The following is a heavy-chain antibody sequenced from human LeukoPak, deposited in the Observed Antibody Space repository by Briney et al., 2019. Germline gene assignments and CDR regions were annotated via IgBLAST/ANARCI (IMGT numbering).Heavy chain of an antibody. V-gene: IGHV4-34*01. D-gene: IGHD6-19*01. CDR2: INHSGST. Sequence: GSLRLSCAASGFTFDDYGMSWVRQAPGKGLEWIGEINHSGSTNYNPSLKSRVTISVDTSKNQFSLKLSSVTAADTAVYYCARGGGWSSFDYWGQGTLVTVSS. J-gene: IGHJ4*02. CDR1: GFTFDDYG. CDR3: ARGGGWSSFDY.